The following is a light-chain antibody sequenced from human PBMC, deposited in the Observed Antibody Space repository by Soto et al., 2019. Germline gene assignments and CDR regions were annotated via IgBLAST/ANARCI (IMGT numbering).Light chain of an antibody. CDR2: EVS. CDR3: SSYSISDTPYV. Sequence: QSVLTQPASVSGSPGQSITISCTGTSTDIGYHTYVSRYQQHTGKAPELLIFEVSSRPSGISDRFSGSKSGNTASLTISGLQAEDGADYYCSSYSISDTPYVFGGGTKVTVL. CDR1: STDIGYHTY. V-gene: IGLV2-14*01. J-gene: IGLJ1*01.